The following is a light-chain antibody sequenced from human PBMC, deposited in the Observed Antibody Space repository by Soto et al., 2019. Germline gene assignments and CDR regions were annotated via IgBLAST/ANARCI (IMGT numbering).Light chain of an antibody. V-gene: IGLV2-8*01. Sequence: QSVLTQPPSASGSPGQSVAISCTGTSSDVGGYDYVSWYQQHPGKAPKLMIYDVSKRPSGVPDRFSGSKSGNTASLTVSGLQAEDEADYYCSSHAGTYIVFGTGTKATV. CDR3: SSHAGTYIV. J-gene: IGLJ1*01. CDR2: DVS. CDR1: SSDVGGYDY.